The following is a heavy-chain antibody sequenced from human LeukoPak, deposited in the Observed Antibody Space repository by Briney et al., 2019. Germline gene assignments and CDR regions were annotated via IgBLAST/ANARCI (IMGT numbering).Heavy chain of an antibody. CDR3: ARDEEDWYFQH. CDR1: GFTFSSYA. CDR2: ISYDGSNK. V-gene: IGHV3-30*04. D-gene: IGHD2-15*01. Sequence: GRSLRLSCAASGFTFSSYAMHWVRQAPGKGLEWVAVISYDGSNKYYADSVKGRFTISRDNSKNTLYLHMNSLRAEDTAVYYCARDEEDWYFQHWGQGTLVTVSS. J-gene: IGHJ1*01.